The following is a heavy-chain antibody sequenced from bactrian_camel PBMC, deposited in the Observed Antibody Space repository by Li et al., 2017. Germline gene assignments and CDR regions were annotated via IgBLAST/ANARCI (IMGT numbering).Heavy chain of an antibody. CDR3: AAEPRQHESCVGSVVAIWAFGT. Sequence: HVQLVESGGGSVQAGGSLNLSCAASGDTYSGNCMGWFRQAPGKDREGIAAIYTGGTHRYYADSVKGRFTISQDNSKNTVYLQMNSLKPEDTAIYYCAAEPRQHESCVGSVVAIWAFGTTGQGTQVTVS. J-gene: IGHJ6*01. CDR2: IYTGGTHR. CDR1: GDTYSGNC. D-gene: IGHD6*01. V-gene: IGHV3S53*01.